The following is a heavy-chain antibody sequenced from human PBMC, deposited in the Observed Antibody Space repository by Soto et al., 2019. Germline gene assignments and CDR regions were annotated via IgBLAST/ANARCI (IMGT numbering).Heavy chain of an antibody. CDR2: TYYRSKWYN. CDR1: GDSVSSNSAA. V-gene: IGHV6-1*01. D-gene: IGHD5-12*01. Sequence: SQTLSLTCAISGDSVSSNSAAWNWIRQSPSRGLEWLGRTYYRSKWYNDYAVSVKSRITINPDTSKNQFSLQLNSVTPEDTAVYYCASSGGYIPTTSFDYWGQEPWSPSPQ. CDR3: ASSGGYIPTTSFDY. J-gene: IGHJ4*01.